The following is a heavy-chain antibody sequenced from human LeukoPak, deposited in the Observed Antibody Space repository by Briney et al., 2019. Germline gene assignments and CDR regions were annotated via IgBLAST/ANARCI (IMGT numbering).Heavy chain of an antibody. J-gene: IGHJ6*02. V-gene: IGHV3-72*01. Sequence: QPGRSLRLSCAASGFSFSDHYLDWVRQAPGKGVEWVGRTRNKANSYTTEYAASVKGRFIIARDDSKNSVYLQMNSLKTEDTAVYYCARETVRIQLWSYNYYGMDVWGQGTTVTVSS. CDR2: TRNKANSYTT. CDR3: ARETVRIQLWSYNYYGMDV. D-gene: IGHD5-18*01. CDR1: GFSFSDHY.